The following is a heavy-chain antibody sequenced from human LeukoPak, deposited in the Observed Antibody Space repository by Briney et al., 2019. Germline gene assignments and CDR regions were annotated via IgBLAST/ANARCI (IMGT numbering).Heavy chain of an antibody. CDR2: IYPGDSDT. J-gene: IGHJ6*03. V-gene: IGHV5-51*01. CDR3: ARHGSGYSGYASSYYYYYYMDV. CDR1: GSSFTSYW. Sequence: LGASLEISCKGSGSSFTSYWIGWVRQLPGKGLEWMGIIYPGDSDTRYSPSFQGQVTISADKSINTAYLQWSSLKASDTAMYYCARHGSGYSGYASSYYYYYYMDVWGKGTTVTVSS. D-gene: IGHD5-12*01.